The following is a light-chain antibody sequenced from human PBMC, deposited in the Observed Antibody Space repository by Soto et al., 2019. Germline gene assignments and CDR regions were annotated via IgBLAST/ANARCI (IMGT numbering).Light chain of an antibody. CDR2: AAS. CDR3: QQSFSAPLT. J-gene: IGKJ4*01. V-gene: IGKV1-39*01. CDR1: QNVASY. Sequence: DIHMTQSPSSLSASVVDRFTITFLASQNVASYLNWYQHKPGEAPKSLIYAASKLRSGVPSRFSATGTETDFTLIITDLQPADFATYYCQQSFSAPLTFGEGTKVDIK.